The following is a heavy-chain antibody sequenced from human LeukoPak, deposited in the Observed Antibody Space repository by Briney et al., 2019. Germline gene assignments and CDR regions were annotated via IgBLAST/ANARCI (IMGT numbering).Heavy chain of an antibody. D-gene: IGHD5-12*01. CDR2: INHSGST. CDR3: ARGRGGYSGCDYNWFDP. J-gene: IGHJ5*02. CDR1: GGSFSGYY. V-gene: IGHV4-34*01. Sequence: SETLSLTCAVYGGSFSGYYWSWIRQPPGQGLGWIGEINHSGSTNYNPSLKSRVTISVDTSKNQFSLKLSSVTAADTAVYYCARGRGGYSGCDYNWFDPWGQGTLVTVSS.